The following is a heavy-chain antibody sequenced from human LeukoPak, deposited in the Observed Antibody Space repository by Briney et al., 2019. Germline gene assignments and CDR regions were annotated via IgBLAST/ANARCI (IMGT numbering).Heavy chain of an antibody. CDR3: TRDQMNC. CDR2: IFSNGDT. V-gene: IGHV3-53*01. Sequence: GGSLRLSCTASEFTVSRNYMLWVRQAPGKGLEWVSLIFSNGDTHYADSVKGRFTISRDTSKNTVSLQMNSLRVEDTAMYYCTRDQMNCWGQGTLVTVSS. CDR1: EFTVSRNY. J-gene: IGHJ4*02. D-gene: IGHD5-24*01.